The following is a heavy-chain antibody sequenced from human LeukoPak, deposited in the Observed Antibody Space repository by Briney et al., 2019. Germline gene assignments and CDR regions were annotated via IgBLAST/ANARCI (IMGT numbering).Heavy chain of an antibody. CDR1: GFTFTRSA. CDR3: APNWNDAGSDAFDI. V-gene: IGHV1-58*01. Sequence: SVKVSCKACGFTFTRSAVQWVRQARGQRLEWIGWIVVGSGNTNYAQKFQERVTITRDMSTSTAYMELSSLRSEDTAVYYCAPNWNDAGSDAFDIWGQGTMVTVSS. J-gene: IGHJ3*02. CDR2: IVVGSGNT. D-gene: IGHD1-1*01.